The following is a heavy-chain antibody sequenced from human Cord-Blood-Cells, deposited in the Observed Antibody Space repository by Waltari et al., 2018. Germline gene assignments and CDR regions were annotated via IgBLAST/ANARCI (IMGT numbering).Heavy chain of an antibody. Sequence: EVQLVESGGGLVQPGGSLRLSCAASGFTVSSNYMSWVRQAPGKGLEWVSVICSGGSTYYADSVKGRFTISRDNSKNTLYLQMNSLRAEDTAVYYCARVVKLGISLGNAFDIWGQGTMVTVSS. V-gene: IGHV3-66*01. J-gene: IGHJ3*02. D-gene: IGHD7-27*01. CDR1: GFTVSSNY. CDR2: ICSGGST. CDR3: ARVVKLGISLGNAFDI.